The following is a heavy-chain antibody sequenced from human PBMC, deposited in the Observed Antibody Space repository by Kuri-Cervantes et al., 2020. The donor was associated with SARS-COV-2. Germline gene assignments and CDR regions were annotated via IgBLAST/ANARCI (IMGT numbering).Heavy chain of an antibody. CDR1: GGSISSGSYY. CDR2: IYYSGRT. CDR3: GREKHVGPDSGHNWFDP. D-gene: IGHD1-14*01. J-gene: IGHJ5*02. V-gene: IGHV4-30-4*08. Sequence: LRLSCTVSGGSISSGSYYWSWIRQSPGRGLEWIGYIYYSGRTYYNPPLKSRLRISLDMPKNQFSLKLTSVTAADTAVYYCGREKHVGPDSGHNWFDPWGQGTLVTVSS.